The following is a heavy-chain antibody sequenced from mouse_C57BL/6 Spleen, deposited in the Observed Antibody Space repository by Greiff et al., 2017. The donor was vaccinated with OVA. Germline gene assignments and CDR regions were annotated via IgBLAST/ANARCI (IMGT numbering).Heavy chain of an antibody. CDR1: GYSFTGYY. D-gene: IGHD2-2*01. CDR3: ARYGYDEDY. V-gene: IGHV1-42*01. CDR2: INPSTGGT. Sequence: VQLQQSGPELVKPGASVKISCKASGYSFTGYYMNWVKQSPEKSLEWIGEINPSTGGTTYNQKFKAKATLTVDKSSSTAYMQLKSLTSEDSAVYYCARYGYDEDYWGQGTTLTVSS. J-gene: IGHJ2*01.